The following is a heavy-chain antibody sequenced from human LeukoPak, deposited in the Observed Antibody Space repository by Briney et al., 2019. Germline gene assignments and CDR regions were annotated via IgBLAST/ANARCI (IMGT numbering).Heavy chain of an antibody. CDR2: INYSGST. CDR1: GGSLSGYQ. D-gene: IGHD1-26*01. J-gene: IGHJ4*02. V-gene: IGHV4-34*01. CDR3: TREEFSAEGAPSDY. Sequence: PSETLSLTCAVSGGSLSGYQWSWIRQSPGKGLEWLGEINYSGSTLYNPSLNGRVTISEDTSKRQFSLRLSSVTAADTAIYYCTREEFSAEGAPSDYWGQGTLVTVSS.